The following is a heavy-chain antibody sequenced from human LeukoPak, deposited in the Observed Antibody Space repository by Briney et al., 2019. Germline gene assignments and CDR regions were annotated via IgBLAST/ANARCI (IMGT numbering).Heavy chain of an antibody. CDR1: GFTSSSYA. D-gene: IGHD2-15*01. Sequence: GGSLRLSCAASGFTSSSYAMSWVRQAPGKGLEWVSVISGSGGSTYYADSAKGRFTISRDNSKNMLYLQMDSLRAGDTAVYYCAKGHWSGGSFYCAIDIWGQGTMITVSS. CDR2: ISGSGGST. CDR3: AKGHWSGGSFYCAIDI. J-gene: IGHJ3*02. V-gene: IGHV3-23*01.